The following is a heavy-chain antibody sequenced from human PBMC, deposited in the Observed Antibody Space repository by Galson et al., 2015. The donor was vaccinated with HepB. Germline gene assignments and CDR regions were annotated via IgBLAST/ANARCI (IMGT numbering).Heavy chain of an antibody. J-gene: IGHJ1*01. Sequence: SLRLSCAASGFTFSHYAMSWVRQAPGKGLEWVSGISGSGGNTYYADSVKGRFSISRDNSKNTLYLQINSLRADDTAVYYCAKDVWPATVIVNPDPFQHWGQGTLVTVSS. D-gene: IGHD4-17*01. CDR2: ISGSGGNT. V-gene: IGHV3-23*01. CDR1: GFTFSHYA. CDR3: AKDVWPATVIVNPDPFQH.